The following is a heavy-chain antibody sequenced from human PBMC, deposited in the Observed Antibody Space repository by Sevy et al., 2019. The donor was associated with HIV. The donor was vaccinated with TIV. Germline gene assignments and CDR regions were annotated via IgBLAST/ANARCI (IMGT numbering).Heavy chain of an antibody. CDR1: GFTFSSYD. D-gene: IGHD3-3*01. Sequence: GGSLRLSCAASGFTFSSYDMHWVRQATGKGLEWVSAIGTAGDTYYPGSVKGRFTISRENAKNSLYLQMNSLRAGDTAVYYCARGGTYYDFCSGYYSPFYGMDVWGQGTTVTVSS. CDR2: IGTAGDT. V-gene: IGHV3-13*01. J-gene: IGHJ6*02. CDR3: ARGGTYYDFCSGYYSPFYGMDV.